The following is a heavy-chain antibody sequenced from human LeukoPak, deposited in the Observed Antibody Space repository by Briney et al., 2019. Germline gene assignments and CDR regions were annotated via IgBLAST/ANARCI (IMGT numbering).Heavy chain of an antibody. V-gene: IGHV4-59*01. D-gene: IGHD6-19*01. CDR3: ARETSLAGFASGLGFNY. CDR2: VYGSGYT. J-gene: IGHJ4*02. Sequence: SETLSLTCTVSGASLSGGYWSWIRQPPGKGLEWIGYVYGSGYTNYNPSLKSRVTMSIDTSKNHFSLKLTSVTAADTATYYCARETSLAGFASGLGFNYWGQGILVTVSS. CDR1: GASLSGGY.